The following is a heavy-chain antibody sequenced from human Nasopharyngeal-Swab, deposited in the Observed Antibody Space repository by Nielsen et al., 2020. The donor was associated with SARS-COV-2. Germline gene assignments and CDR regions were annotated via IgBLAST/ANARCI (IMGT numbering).Heavy chain of an antibody. V-gene: IGHV3-33*01. CDR2: IWYDGSNK. D-gene: IGHD6-13*01. CDR3: ARAYSSSWYYGY. J-gene: IGHJ4*02. CDR1: GFTFSSYG. Sequence: GGSLRLSCAASGFTFSSYGMHWVRQAPGKGLEWVAVIWYDGSNKYYADSVKGRFTISRDNSKNTLYLQMNSLRAEDTAVHYCARAYSSSWYYGYWGQGTLVTVSS.